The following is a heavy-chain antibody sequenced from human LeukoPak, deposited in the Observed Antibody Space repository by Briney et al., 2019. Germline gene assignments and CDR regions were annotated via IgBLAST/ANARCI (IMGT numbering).Heavy chain of an antibody. Sequence: SETLSLTCNVSGGAFSTYHWTWIRQPPGKGLEWIGYIRPSGTTNYNPSLKSRVTMSVDTSKNQFSLRLSSVTAADTAVYYCVRPGQSSWWVYFDYWGQGTVVTVSS. D-gene: IGHD2-15*01. J-gene: IGHJ4*02. CDR2: IRPSGTT. CDR3: VRPGQSSWWVYFDY. V-gene: IGHV4-4*09. CDR1: GGAFSTYH.